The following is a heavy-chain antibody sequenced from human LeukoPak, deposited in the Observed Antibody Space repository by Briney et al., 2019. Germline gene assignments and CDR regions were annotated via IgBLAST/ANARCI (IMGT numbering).Heavy chain of an antibody. CDR2: IYYSGST. J-gene: IGHJ5*02. V-gene: IGHV4-30-4*01. CDR1: GGSISSGDYY. CDR3: ARVYCGGDCYTLP. Sequence: SGTLSLTCAVSGGSISSGDYYWSWIRQPPGKGLEWIGYIYYSGSTYYNPSLKSRVTISVDTSKNQFSLKLSSVTAADTAVYYCARVYCGGDCYTLPWGQGTLVTVSS. D-gene: IGHD2-21*02.